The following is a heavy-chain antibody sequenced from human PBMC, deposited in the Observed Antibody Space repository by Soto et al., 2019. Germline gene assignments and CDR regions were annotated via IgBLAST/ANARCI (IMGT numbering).Heavy chain of an antibody. V-gene: IGHV4-59*01. Sequence: PSGTLSLPRPVSGGSLSSYYWGWVRQPPGKGLGWIGYIYYSGSTNYNPSLKSRVTISVDTSKNQFSLKLSSVTAADTAVYYCARSQPVYYYDSSGYYPDFDYWGQGTLVTVSS. J-gene: IGHJ4*02. CDR1: GGSLSSYY. D-gene: IGHD3-22*01. CDR3: ARSQPVYYYDSSGYYPDFDY. CDR2: IYYSGST.